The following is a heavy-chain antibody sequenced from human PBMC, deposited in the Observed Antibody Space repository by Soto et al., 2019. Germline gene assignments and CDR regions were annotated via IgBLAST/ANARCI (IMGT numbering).Heavy chain of an antibody. V-gene: IGHV1-46*01. CDR1: GYTFTKFH. J-gene: IGHJ6*03. CDR3: AKILGTTGKGDRRYYYYMDV. CDR2: IDPSGGVT. Sequence: ASVKVSCKASGYTFTKFHIHWVRQAPGQGLEWMGMIDPSGGVTRDAQRFQGRITMTSDTSTSSVYMELRGLTSEDTAVYYCAKILGTTGKGDRRYYYYMDVWGKGTTVTVSS. D-gene: IGHD1-1*01.